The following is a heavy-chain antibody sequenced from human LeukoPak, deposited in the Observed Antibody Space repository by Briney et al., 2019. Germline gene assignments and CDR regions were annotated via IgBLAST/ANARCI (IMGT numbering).Heavy chain of an antibody. CDR1: GYTFTSYD. Sequence: ASVKVSCKASGYTFTSYDMRWVRQAPGQGLEWMGWINPNSGGTSYAQKFQGRVTMTRDTSTSTAYMELSRLRSDDTAVYYCARISDTVPRHYPQWFVPWGAGTLVTV. CDR2: INPNSGGT. D-gene: IGHD5-18*01. CDR3: ARISDTVPRHYPQWFVP. J-gene: IGHJ5*02. V-gene: IGHV1-2*02.